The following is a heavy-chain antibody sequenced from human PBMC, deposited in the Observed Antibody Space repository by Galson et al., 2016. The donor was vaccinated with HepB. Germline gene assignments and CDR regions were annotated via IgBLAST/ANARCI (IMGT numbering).Heavy chain of an antibody. CDR1: GYTFSNFD. CDR2: MNPNNGDT. Sequence: SVKVSCKASGYTFSNFDVNWVRQDPGQGLEWMGWMNPNNGDTGYGQEFQGRLSLTRDRSKTTAYMELSSLQFEDTAVYYCVRSIRTGHLDYWAQGTLITVAS. V-gene: IGHV1-8*01. CDR3: VRSIRTGHLDY. J-gene: IGHJ4*02. D-gene: IGHD1-1*01.